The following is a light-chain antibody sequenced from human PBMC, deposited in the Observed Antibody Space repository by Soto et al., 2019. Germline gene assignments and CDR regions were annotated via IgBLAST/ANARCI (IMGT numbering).Light chain of an antibody. Sequence: QSALTQPASVSGSPGQSITISCTGTSSDVGSYNLVSWYQQHPGKAPKLMIYEVSKRPSGVSNRFSGSKSDNTASLTISGLQAEDEADYYCCSYAGSSTFAVFGGGTKLTVL. CDR1: SSDVGSYNL. V-gene: IGLV2-23*02. CDR2: EVS. J-gene: IGLJ2*01. CDR3: CSYAGSSTFAV.